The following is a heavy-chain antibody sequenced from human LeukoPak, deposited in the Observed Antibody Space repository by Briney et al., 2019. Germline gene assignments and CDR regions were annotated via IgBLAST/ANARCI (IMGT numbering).Heavy chain of an antibody. J-gene: IGHJ6*04. CDR2: IWYDGSNK. D-gene: IGHD3-22*01. Sequence: GGSLRLSCAASGFTFSSYGMHWVRQAPGKGLEWVAVIWYDGSNKYYADSVKGRFTISRDNSKNTLYLQMNSLRAEDTAVYYCARDRGYSTTRGYYYYGMDVWGKGTTVTVSS. CDR1: GFTFSSYG. CDR3: ARDRGYSTTRGYYYYGMDV. V-gene: IGHV3-33*01.